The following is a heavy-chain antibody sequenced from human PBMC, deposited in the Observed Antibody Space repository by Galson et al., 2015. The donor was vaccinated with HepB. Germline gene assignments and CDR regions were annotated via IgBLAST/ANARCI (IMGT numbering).Heavy chain of an antibody. CDR1: GFTFSSYG. CDR3: AKDYYDYRAVTPVDY. J-gene: IGHJ4*02. Sequence: SLRLSCAASGFTFSSYGMHWVRQAPGKGLEWVAVISYDGSNKYYADSVKGRFTISRDNSKNTLYLQMNSLRAEGTAVYYCAKDYYDYRAVTPVDYWGQGTLVTVSS. V-gene: IGHV3-30*18. CDR2: ISYDGSNK. D-gene: IGHD4-11*01.